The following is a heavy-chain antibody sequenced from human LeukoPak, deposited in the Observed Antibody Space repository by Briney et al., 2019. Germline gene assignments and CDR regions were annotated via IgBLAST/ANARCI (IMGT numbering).Heavy chain of an antibody. D-gene: IGHD2-2*01. CDR3: ARGGGVCSSTSCRAYYYYYYYYMDV. CDR2: IYYSGST. V-gene: IGHV4-59*01. Sequence: SETLSLTCTVSGGSISSYYWGWIRQPPGKGLEWIGYIYYSGSTNYNPSLNSRVTISVDTSKNQFSLKLSSVTAADTAVYYCARGGGVCSSTSCRAYYYYYYYYMDVWGKGTTVTVSS. J-gene: IGHJ6*03. CDR1: GGSISSYY.